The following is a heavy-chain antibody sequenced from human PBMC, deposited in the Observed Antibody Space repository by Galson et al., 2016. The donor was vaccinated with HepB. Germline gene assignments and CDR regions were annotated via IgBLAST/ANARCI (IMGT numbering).Heavy chain of an antibody. CDR1: GFSLSTSGMC. CDR2: IDWDDAN. CDR3: ARIRTGTAMVNRYSYGYDGYGMDV. J-gene: IGHJ6*02. V-gene: IGHV2-70*11. D-gene: IGHD5-18*01. Sequence: PALVKPTQTLTLTCTFSGFSLSTSGMCVSWIRQPPGKALERLARIDWDDANYYSTSLKTRLTIPKDTSKNQVVLTMTNLDPVATATYYCARIRTGTAMVNRYSYGYDGYGMDVRGQGTTVTVSS.